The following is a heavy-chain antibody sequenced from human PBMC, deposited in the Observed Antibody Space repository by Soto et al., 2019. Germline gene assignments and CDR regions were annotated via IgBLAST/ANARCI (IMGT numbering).Heavy chain of an antibody. CDR3: ARILERHWYFDL. CDR1: GFTFSSYA. V-gene: IGHV3-30-3*01. CDR2: ISYDGSNK. J-gene: IGHJ2*01. Sequence: QVQLVESGGGVVQPGRSLRLSCAASGFTFSSYAMHWVRQAPGKGLEWVAVISYDGSNKYYADSVKGRFTISRDNSKNTLYLQMNSLRAEDTAVYYCARILERHWYFDLWGRGTLVTVSS.